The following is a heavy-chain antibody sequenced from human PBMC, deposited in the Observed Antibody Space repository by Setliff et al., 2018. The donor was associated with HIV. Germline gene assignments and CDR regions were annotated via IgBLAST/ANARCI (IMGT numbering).Heavy chain of an antibody. J-gene: IGHJ4*02. V-gene: IGHV3-7*05. CDR3: ATDTSRRGWYYFDY. CDR1: GFTFNKYW. Sequence: GSLRLSCAASGFTFNKYWMTWVRQAPGKGLEWVANIKQDGSQKYYVDSVKGRFTISRDNAKNSLYLQMNSLRAEDTAVYYCATDTSRRGWYYFDYWGQGTLVTVSS. D-gene: IGHD6-19*01. CDR2: IKQDGSQK.